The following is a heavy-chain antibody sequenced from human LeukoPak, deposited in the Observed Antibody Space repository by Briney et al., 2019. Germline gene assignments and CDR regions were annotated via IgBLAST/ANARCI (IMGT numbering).Heavy chain of an antibody. CDR2: INSDGTYT. CDR1: GFTFSSYW. Sequence: GGSLRLSCAASGFTFSSYWMHWVRQAPGKGLVWVSGINSDGTYTNYADSVEGRFTISRDNAKNTLYLQMNSLRAEDTAVYYCTRDRAVGVTDFDYWGQGTLVTVSS. CDR3: TRDRAVGVTDFDY. V-gene: IGHV3-74*01. D-gene: IGHD2-21*02. J-gene: IGHJ4*02.